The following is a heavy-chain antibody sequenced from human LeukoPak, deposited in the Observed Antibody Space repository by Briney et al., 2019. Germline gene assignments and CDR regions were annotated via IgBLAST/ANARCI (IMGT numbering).Heavy chain of an antibody. CDR3: ASDIVATSGDF. J-gene: IGHJ4*02. Sequence: GGSLRLSCAASGFTFSDYYMSWIRQAPGKGLEWVAYITSGGDDIYYAESVKGRFTISRDNAKNALFLRMSSLRVEDTATYYCASDIVATSGDFWGQGTLVSVSS. CDR2: ITSGGDDI. V-gene: IGHV3-11*01. CDR1: GFTFSDYY. D-gene: IGHD5-12*01.